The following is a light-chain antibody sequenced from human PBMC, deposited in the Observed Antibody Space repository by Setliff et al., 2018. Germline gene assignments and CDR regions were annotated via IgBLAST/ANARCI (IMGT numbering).Light chain of an antibody. Sequence: QSVLTQPPSASGSPGQSVTVSCPGTSSDVGFYNYVSWYQQHPGKAPKLMIYEVTKRPSGVPDRFSGSKSGNTASLTVSGLLAEDEADYYCTSYAGSNNLVFGSGTKVTVL. CDR3: TSYAGSNNLV. J-gene: IGLJ1*01. CDR1: SSDVGFYNY. V-gene: IGLV2-8*01. CDR2: EVT.